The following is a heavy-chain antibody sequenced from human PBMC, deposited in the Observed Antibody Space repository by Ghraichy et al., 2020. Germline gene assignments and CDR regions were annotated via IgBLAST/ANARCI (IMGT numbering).Heavy chain of an antibody. CDR2: IRYDGSNK. J-gene: IGHJ4*02. CDR1: GFTFSSYG. CDR3: AADYYDSSGSFDY. Sequence: GESLNISCAASGFTFSSYGMHWVRQAPGKGLEWVAFIRYDGSNKYYADSVKGRFTISRDNSKNTLYLQMNSLRAEDTAVYYCAADYYDSSGSFDYWGQGTLVTVSS. V-gene: IGHV3-30*02. D-gene: IGHD3-22*01.